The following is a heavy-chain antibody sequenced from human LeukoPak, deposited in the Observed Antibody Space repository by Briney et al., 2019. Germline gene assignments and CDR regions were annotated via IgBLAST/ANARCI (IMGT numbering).Heavy chain of an antibody. Sequence: GASVKVSCKASGYIFTDYYMHWVRQAPGQGLEWMGWINPNSGGTNYAQKFQGRVTMTRDTSISTAYMELSRLRSDDTAVYYCARATYYYDSSGYPQPEYFQHWGQGTLVTVSS. D-gene: IGHD3-22*01. CDR2: INPNSGGT. CDR1: GYIFTDYY. J-gene: IGHJ1*01. CDR3: ARATYYYDSSGYPQPEYFQH. V-gene: IGHV1-2*02.